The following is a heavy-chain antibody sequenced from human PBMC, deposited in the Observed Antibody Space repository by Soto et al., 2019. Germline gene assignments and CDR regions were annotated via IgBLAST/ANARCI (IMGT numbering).Heavy chain of an antibody. D-gene: IGHD3-16*01. V-gene: IGHV3-30-3*01. J-gene: IGHJ6*02. CDR2: ISYDGSNK. Sequence: GKGLEWVAVISYDGSNKYYADSVKGRLTISRDKSKNTLYVQMNSVRAEDTAVYFFVWGVRTDYYYYYGMDVSGPATLVTVS. CDR3: VWGVRTDYYYYYGMDV.